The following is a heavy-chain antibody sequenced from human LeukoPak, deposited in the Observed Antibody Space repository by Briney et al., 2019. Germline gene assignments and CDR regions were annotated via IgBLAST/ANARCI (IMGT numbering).Heavy chain of an antibody. CDR2: IYYSGST. V-gene: IGHV4-39*01. CDR1: GGSISGSSYY. J-gene: IGHJ4*02. Sequence: SETLSLTCTVSGGSISGSSYYWGWIRQPPGKGLEWIGSIYYSGSTYYNPSLKSRVTISADTSKNQFSLKLSSVTAADTAVYYCAKGSGSYYSFDCWGQGTLVTVSS. CDR3: AKGSGSYYSFDC. D-gene: IGHD3-10*01.